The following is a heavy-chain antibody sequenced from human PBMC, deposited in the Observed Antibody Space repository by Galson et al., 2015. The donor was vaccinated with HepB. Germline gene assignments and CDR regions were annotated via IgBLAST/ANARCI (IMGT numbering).Heavy chain of an antibody. CDR1: GYTFTSYY. CDR3: ARAASSGSIRLAFDI. V-gene: IGHV1-46*03. J-gene: IGHJ3*02. Sequence: SVKVSCKASGYTFTSYYMHWVRQAPGQGLEWMGIINPSGGSTSYAQKFQGRVTMTRDTSTSTVYMELSSLRSEDTAVYDCARAASSGSIRLAFDIWGQGTMVTVSS. CDR2: INPSGGST. D-gene: IGHD6-19*01.